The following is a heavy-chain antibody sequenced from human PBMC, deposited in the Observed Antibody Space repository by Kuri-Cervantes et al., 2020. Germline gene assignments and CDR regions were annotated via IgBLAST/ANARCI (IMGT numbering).Heavy chain of an antibody. CDR1: GFTFSGYW. Sequence: GESLKISCAASGFTFSGYWMNWVRQTPGNGLVWVSFINGDGSNTMYADSVKGRSTISRDNAKNTLYLQMNSLRAEDTAVYFCSRDAEGHFDSWGQGTLVTVSS. V-gene: IGHV3-74*03. CDR2: INGDGSNT. CDR3: SRDAEGHFDS. J-gene: IGHJ4*02.